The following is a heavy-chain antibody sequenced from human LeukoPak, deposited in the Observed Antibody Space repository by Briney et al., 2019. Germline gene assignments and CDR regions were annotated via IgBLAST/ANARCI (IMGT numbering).Heavy chain of an antibody. CDR2: ISYDGSKK. V-gene: IGHV3-30*04. D-gene: IGHD3-22*01. CDR1: GFTFSDYA. Sequence: GGSLRLSCAASGFTFSDYAMHWLRQAPGKGLEWVAVISYDGSKKYYADSVKGRFTISRDNSKNALYLQMNSLRVEDTAVYYCARVQREYYYDSSGIMGNWGQGTLVTVSS. CDR3: ARVQREYYYDSSGIMGN. J-gene: IGHJ4*02.